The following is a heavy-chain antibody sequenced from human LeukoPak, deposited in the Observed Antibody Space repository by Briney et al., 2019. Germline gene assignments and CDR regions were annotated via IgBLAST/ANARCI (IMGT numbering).Heavy chain of an antibody. Sequence: PGGSLRLSCAASGFTFSSYAMHWVRQAPGKGLEWVAVIPYDGSNKYYADSVKGRFTISRDNSKNTLYLQMNSLRAEDTAVYYCARVGYYDSSGYLDAFDIWGQGTMVTVSS. CDR1: GFTFSSYA. D-gene: IGHD3-22*01. J-gene: IGHJ3*02. V-gene: IGHV3-30-3*01. CDR2: IPYDGSNK. CDR3: ARVGYYDSSGYLDAFDI.